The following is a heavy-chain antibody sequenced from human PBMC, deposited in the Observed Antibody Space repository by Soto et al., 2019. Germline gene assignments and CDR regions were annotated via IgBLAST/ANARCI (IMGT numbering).Heavy chain of an antibody. J-gene: IGHJ4*02. D-gene: IGHD6-19*01. CDR1: GFTFSSYA. CDR3: VTHSSGWYFDY. Sequence: GGSLRLSCSASGFTFSSYAMHWVRQAPGKGLEYVSTISSNGSSTYYADSVKGRFTISRDNSKNTLYLQMSSLRAEDTAVYYCVTHSSGWYFDYWGQGTLVTVSS. V-gene: IGHV3-64D*06. CDR2: ISSNGSST.